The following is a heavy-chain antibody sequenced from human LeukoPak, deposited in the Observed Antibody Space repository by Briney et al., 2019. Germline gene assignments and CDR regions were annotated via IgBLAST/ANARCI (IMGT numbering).Heavy chain of an antibody. V-gene: IGHV4-34*01. CDR3: VRPSHPTSS. J-gene: IGHJ4*02. Sequence: SETLSLTCAVYGGLFSEYYWSWIRQPPGKGLEWTGEINHSGSTNYNPSLKSRATISVDTSKSQISLKLTSVTAADTAVYYCVRPSHPTSSRGQGTLVTVSS. CDR1: GGLFSEYY. D-gene: IGHD6-13*01. CDR2: INHSGST.